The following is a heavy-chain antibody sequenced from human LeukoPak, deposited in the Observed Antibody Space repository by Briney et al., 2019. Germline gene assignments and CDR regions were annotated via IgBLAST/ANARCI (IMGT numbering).Heavy chain of an antibody. CDR3: ARKYFYDRSGYTMGHYLDY. Sequence: GGSLRLSCAASGFTVSTNHMIWVRQAPGKGLEWVSVIYSGGSTYNADSVKGRFTISRDNSKNTLFLQMNRLRVEDTAVYYCARKYFYDRSGYTMGHYLDYWGQGTLVTVSS. V-gene: IGHV3-66*01. CDR1: GFTVSTNH. D-gene: IGHD3-22*01. J-gene: IGHJ4*02. CDR2: IYSGGST.